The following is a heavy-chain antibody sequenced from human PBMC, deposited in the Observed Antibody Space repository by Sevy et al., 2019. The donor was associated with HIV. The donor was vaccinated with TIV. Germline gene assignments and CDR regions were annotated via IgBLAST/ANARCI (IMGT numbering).Heavy chain of an antibody. Sequence: TLSLTRAVYGGSFSGYHWSWLRPPRGRAVEGIGEINQSGSTNYNPSLKSRVTISVDTSKNQFSLKLSSVTAADTAVYYCARRMAAAGTDFDYWGQGTLVTVSS. V-gene: IGHV4-34*01. CDR3: ARRMAAAGTDFDY. D-gene: IGHD6-13*01. J-gene: IGHJ4*02. CDR2: INQSGST. CDR1: GGSFSGYH.